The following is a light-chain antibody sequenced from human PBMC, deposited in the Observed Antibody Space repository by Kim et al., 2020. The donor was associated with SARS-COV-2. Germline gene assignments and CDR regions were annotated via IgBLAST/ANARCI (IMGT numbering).Light chain of an antibody. J-gene: IGLJ3*02. V-gene: IGLV3-19*01. Sequence: LGQTVRITCQGDSLRSYYASWYQQKPGQAPVLVIYGKNNRPSGIPDRFSGSSSGNTASLTITGARAEDEADYYCSSRDSSGNHWVFGGGTQLTVL. CDR3: SSRDSSGNHWV. CDR2: GKN. CDR1: SLRSYY.